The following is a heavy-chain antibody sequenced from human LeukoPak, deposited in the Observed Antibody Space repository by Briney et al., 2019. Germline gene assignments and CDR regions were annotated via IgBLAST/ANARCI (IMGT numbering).Heavy chain of an antibody. CDR1: GFTFSSYW. CDR2: INPDGSTT. V-gene: IGHV3-74*01. CDR3: ARGTSGNSYFFHI. J-gene: IGHJ4*02. Sequence: PGGSLRLSCAASGFTFSSYWMHWVRQAPGKGLVWVSRINPDGSTTYYADSVKGRFTISRDNAKNTLYLQMNGLGAEDTAVYYCARGTSGNSYFFHIWGQGTLVTVSS. D-gene: IGHD1-26*01.